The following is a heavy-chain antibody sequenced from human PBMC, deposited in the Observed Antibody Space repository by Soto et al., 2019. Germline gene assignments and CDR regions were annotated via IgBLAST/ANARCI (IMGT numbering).Heavy chain of an antibody. J-gene: IGHJ5*02. CDR2: ISYDGSKK. CDR1: GFPVSTYS. D-gene: IGHD3-16*01. Sequence: QVQVVESGGGVVQSGRSLRLSCAASGFPVSTYSMYWVRQAPGKGLEWVALISYDGSKKDYADSVKGRFTISRDSSKNSLYLQMNSLRIDDTAVYYCVRCWGRGDGSDLGYNWFNPWGQGTLVTVSS. V-gene: IGHV3-30-3*01. CDR3: VRCWGRGDGSDLGYNWFNP.